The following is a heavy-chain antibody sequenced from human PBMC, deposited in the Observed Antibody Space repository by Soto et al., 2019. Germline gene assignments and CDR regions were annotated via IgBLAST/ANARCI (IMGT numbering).Heavy chain of an antibody. V-gene: IGHV1-69*01. CDR3: AREDYYGSGRRGY. J-gene: IGHJ4*02. Sequence: QVQLVQSGAEVKKPGSSVKVSCKASGVTFSNNVIYWVRQAPGQGLEWMGGVIHNFGTSNYAQKFQGRVTNNADESTSTAYMDLISLKSEDTAVYYCAREDYYGSGRRGYWGQGTLVTVSS. CDR2: VIHNFGTS. CDR1: GVTFSNNV. D-gene: IGHD3-10*01.